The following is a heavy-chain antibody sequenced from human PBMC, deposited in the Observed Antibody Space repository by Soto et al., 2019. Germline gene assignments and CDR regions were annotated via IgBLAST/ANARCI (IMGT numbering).Heavy chain of an antibody. CDR3: ARGHGSGSYYNTNDYDY. J-gene: IGHJ4*02. V-gene: IGHV4-59*01. Sequence: SETLSLTCTVSGGSISSYYWSWIRQPPGKGLEWIGYIYYSGSTNYNPSLKSRVTISVDTSKNQFSLKLSSVTAADTAVYYWARGHGSGSYYNTNDYDYWGQGTLVTVSS. CDR1: GGSISSYY. CDR2: IYYSGST. D-gene: IGHD3-10*01.